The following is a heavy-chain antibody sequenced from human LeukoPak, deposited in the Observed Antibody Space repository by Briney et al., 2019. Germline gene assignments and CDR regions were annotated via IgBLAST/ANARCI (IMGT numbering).Heavy chain of an antibody. CDR1: GFTVSSNY. J-gene: IGHJ3*02. Sequence: GGSLRLSCSASGFTVSSNYMSWVRQAPGKGLEWVSVIYSGGGTYYADSVKGRFTISRDNSKNTLYLQMNSLRAEDTAVYYCARDTSLWAVTSFHAFDIWGQGTMVTVSS. V-gene: IGHV3-53*01. CDR3: ARDTSLWAVTSFHAFDI. CDR2: IYSGGGT. D-gene: IGHD4-17*01.